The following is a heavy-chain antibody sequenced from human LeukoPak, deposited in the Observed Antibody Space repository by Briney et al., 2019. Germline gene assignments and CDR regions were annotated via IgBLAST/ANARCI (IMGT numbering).Heavy chain of an antibody. CDR3: ARATTGSAFDI. D-gene: IGHD1-26*01. CDR2: IYYSGST. J-gene: IGHJ3*02. V-gene: IGHV4-59*01. Sequence: SETLSLTCTVSGGSISSYYWSWIRQPPGKGLEWIGYIYYSGSTNYNPSLKSRVTISVDTSKNQFSLKLSSVTAADTAVYYCARATTGSAFDIWGQGTMVTVSS. CDR1: GGSISSYY.